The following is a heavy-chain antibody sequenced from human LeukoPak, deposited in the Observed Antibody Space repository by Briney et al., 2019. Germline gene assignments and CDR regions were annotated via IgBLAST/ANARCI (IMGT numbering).Heavy chain of an antibody. CDR3: ARQKYCSSTSCYYSYYYGMDV. CDR2: IYPGDSDT. D-gene: IGHD2-2*01. V-gene: IGHV5-51*01. CDR1: GYSFTSYW. Sequence: KTGESLKISCKGSGYSFTSYWNGWVRQMPGKGLQWMGIIYPGDSDTRYSPSFQGQVTISADKSISTAYLQWSSLKASDTAMYYCARQKYCSSTSCYYSYYYGMDVWGQGTTVTVSS. J-gene: IGHJ6*02.